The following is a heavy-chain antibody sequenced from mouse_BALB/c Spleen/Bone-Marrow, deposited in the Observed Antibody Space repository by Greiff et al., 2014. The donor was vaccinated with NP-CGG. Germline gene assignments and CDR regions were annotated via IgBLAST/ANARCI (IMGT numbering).Heavy chain of an antibody. V-gene: IGHV1-67*01. CDR1: GYTFTDYA. CDR2: ISTYSGNT. Sequence: VQLQESGPELVSPGVSVKISCKASGYTFTDYAIHWVKQSHSKRLEWIGIISTYSGNTNYNQKFKGKATMTVDKSSSTAYMELARLTSGDSAIYYCARDISGYVRAMDYWGQGTSVTVSS. CDR3: ARDISGYVRAMDY. J-gene: IGHJ4*01. D-gene: IGHD3-2*01.